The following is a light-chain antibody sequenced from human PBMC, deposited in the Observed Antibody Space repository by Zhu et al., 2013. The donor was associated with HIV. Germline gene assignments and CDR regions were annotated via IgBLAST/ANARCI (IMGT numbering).Light chain of an antibody. J-gene: IGKJ4*01. V-gene: IGKV3-15*01. CDR3: HQYNNWPLT. Sequence: EIVLTQSPATLSLSPGERASLSCRASQSVSKSLAWYQQKPGQPPRLLIYDASTRATGIPARFSGSGSGTEFTLTISSLQSEDLAVYYCHQYNNWPLTFGGGTKVEIK. CDR2: DAS. CDR1: QSVSKS.